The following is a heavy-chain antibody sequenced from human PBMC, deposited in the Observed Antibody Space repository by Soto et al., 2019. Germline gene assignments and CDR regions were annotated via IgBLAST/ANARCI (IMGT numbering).Heavy chain of an antibody. J-gene: IGHJ6*02. CDR1: GGSFSGYY. V-gene: IGHV4-34*01. Sequence: SETLSLTCAVYGGSFSGYYWSWIRQPPGKGLEWIGEINHSGSTNYNPSLKSRVTISVDTSKNQFSPKLSSVTAADTAVYYCARGRHTGYCSGGSCYGDYYYGMDVWGQGTTVTVSS. D-gene: IGHD2-15*01. CDR2: INHSGST. CDR3: ARGRHTGYCSGGSCYGDYYYGMDV.